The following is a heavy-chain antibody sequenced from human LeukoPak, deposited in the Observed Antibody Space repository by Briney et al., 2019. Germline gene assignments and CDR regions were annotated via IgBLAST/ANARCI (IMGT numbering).Heavy chain of an antibody. CDR2: IKEDGSEK. D-gene: IGHD3-16*01. CDR1: GFIFSSYW. Sequence: GGSLRLSCAASGFIFSSYWMSWVRQAPGKGLEGVDNIKEDGSEKYYEDSVTGRLNISRDNAKNSLYLQMNSLRAEDTAVYYCARDVFVVGYFDYWGQGTLVTVSS. V-gene: IGHV3-7*01. CDR3: ARDVFVVGYFDY. J-gene: IGHJ4*02.